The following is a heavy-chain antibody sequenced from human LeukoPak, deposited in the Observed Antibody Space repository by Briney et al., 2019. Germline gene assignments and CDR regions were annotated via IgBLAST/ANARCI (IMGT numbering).Heavy chain of an antibody. D-gene: IGHD3-10*01. V-gene: IGHV5-51*01. Sequence: GESLKISCKGSGYSFTSYWIGWVRQMPGKGLEWMGIIYPGDSDTRYSPSFQGQVTISADKSISTAYLQWSSLKASDTAMYYCARVGLDYGSGSSFVMDVWGQGTTVTVSS. CDR1: GYSFTSYW. CDR2: IYPGDSDT. J-gene: IGHJ6*02. CDR3: ARVGLDYGSGSSFVMDV.